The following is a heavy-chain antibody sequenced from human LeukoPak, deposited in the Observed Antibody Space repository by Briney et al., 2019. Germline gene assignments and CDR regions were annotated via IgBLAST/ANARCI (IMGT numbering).Heavy chain of an antibody. Sequence: GGSLRLSCAASGFTFSSYNMNWVRRAPGKGLEWVSSISSSSSYIYYADSVKGRFTISRDNAKNSLFLQMNNLRAEDTAMYYCARDLPTVTTLLPSLSYFDYWGQGTLVTVSS. CDR1: GFTFSSYN. J-gene: IGHJ4*02. CDR2: ISSSSSYI. D-gene: IGHD4-17*01. V-gene: IGHV3-21*01. CDR3: ARDLPTVTTLLPSLSYFDY.